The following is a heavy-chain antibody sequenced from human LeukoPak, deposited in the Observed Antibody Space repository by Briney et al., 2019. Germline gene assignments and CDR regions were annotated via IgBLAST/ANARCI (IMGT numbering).Heavy chain of an antibody. Sequence: PSETLSLTCTVSGGSIGSYYWSWIRQPPGKGLEWIGYIYYSGSTNYNPSLKSRVTISVDTSKNQFSLKLSSVTAADTAVYYCARHDKNPNSSGYYYYYWGQGTLVTVSS. J-gene: IGHJ4*02. CDR2: IYYSGST. D-gene: IGHD3-22*01. CDR1: GGSIGSYY. V-gene: IGHV4-59*08. CDR3: ARHDKNPNSSGYYYYY.